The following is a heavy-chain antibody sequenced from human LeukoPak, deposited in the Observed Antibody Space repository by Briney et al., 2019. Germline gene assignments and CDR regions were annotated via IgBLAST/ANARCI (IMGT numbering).Heavy chain of an antibody. Sequence: TSSETLSLTCTVFGDSVSSSNYYWSWIRQPPGKGLEWIGEMNHSGSINCNPSLKSRVTISVDTSKNQFSLKLNSVTAADTAVYYCARLWFGESPLYYYYYGLDVWGQGTTVTVSS. CDR3: ARLWFGESPLYYYYYGLDV. CDR1: GDSVSSSNYY. D-gene: IGHD3-10*01. V-gene: IGHV4-34*01. J-gene: IGHJ6*02. CDR2: MNHSGSI.